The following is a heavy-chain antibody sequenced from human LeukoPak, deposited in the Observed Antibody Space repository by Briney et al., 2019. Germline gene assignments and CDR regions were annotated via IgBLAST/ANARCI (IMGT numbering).Heavy chain of an antibody. CDR2: HYHTGRI. D-gene: IGHD1-1*01. J-gene: IGHJ4*02. V-gene: IGHV4-39*07. CDR1: GGSISGTSYC. Sequence: PSETLSLTCSVSGGSISGTSYCWGWIRQPPGKGPEWIGSHYHTGRIYHNPSLNSRVTISVDTSKNQFSLKLSSVTDADTAVYYCARDGSDNWGLFDNWGRGTPVTVSS. CDR3: ARDGSDNWGLFDN.